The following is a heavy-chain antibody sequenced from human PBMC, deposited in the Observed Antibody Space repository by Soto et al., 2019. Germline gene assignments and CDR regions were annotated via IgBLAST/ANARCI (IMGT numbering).Heavy chain of an antibody. CDR1: GYTFTSYG. D-gene: IGHD2-15*01. V-gene: IGHV1-18*01. Sequence: ASVKVSCKASGYTFTSYGISWVRQAPGQGLEWMGWISAYNGNTNYAQKLQGRVTMTTDTSTSTADMELRSLRSDDTAVYYCARNGCSGGSCYSNYYYGMDVWGQGTTVTVSS. CDR2: ISAYNGNT. CDR3: ARNGCSGGSCYSNYYYGMDV. J-gene: IGHJ6*02.